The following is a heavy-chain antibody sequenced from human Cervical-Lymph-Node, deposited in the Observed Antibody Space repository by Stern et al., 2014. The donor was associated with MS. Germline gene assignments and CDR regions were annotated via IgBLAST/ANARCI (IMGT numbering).Heavy chain of an antibody. Sequence: EVQLVESGAEVKKPGESLKISCKGSGYNFASYWIGWVRQVPGKGLEGMGIIYPDDSDARYPPSFQGQVTMSADKSIGTAYLQWSSLKASDTAFYFCARKGTYGLDYWGQGALVTVSS. J-gene: IGHJ4*02. CDR3: ARKGTYGLDY. D-gene: IGHD3-10*01. V-gene: IGHV5-51*01. CDR1: GYNFASYW. CDR2: IYPDDSDA.